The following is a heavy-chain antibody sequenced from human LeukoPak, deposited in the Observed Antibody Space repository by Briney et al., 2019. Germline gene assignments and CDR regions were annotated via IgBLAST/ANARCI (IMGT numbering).Heavy chain of an antibody. D-gene: IGHD6-13*01. CDR1: GFAFDDYA. J-gene: IGHJ4*02. CDR3: AKDTRSSWEMGYFDC. V-gene: IGHV3-9*01. Sequence: GGSLRLSCAASGFAFDDYAMHWVRQAPGKGLEWVSGMSWNSGSIGYADSVKGRFTISRDNAKNSLYLQMTSLRAEDTALYYCAKDTRSSWEMGYFDCWGQGTLVTVSS. CDR2: MSWNSGSI.